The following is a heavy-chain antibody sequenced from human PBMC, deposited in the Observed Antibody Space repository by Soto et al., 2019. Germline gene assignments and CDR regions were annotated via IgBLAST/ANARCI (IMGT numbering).Heavy chain of an antibody. CDR1: GSTFSSYT. V-gene: IGHV1-69*02. Sequence: QVQLVQSGAEVRKPGSSVKVSCMASGSTFSSYTVNWVRQAPGKGLEWIGRIIPVLTVTDYARRFQGRVTITEERSAQAAYMELTSLTSEETAVYYCARRRYCGTDCIKKFYYGVDVWGQGNTVTVSS. CDR2: IIPVLTVT. CDR3: ARRRYCGTDCIKKFYYGVDV. D-gene: IGHD2-21*02. J-gene: IGHJ6*02.